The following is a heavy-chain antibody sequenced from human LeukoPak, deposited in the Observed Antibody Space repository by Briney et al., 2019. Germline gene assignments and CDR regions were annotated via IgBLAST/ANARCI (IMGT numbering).Heavy chain of an antibody. Sequence: WGTLSLTCTVSGVSISAFHWSWFRQPAGKRLEWIGLILSSGSPFLNPSLKTRVATSLDLTKNQLSLRLTSLTAADPAMYYCARKDGDYWNQGTLVTVSS. V-gene: IGHV4-4*07. CDR2: ILSSGSP. CDR3: ARKDGDY. CDR1: GVSISAFH. J-gene: IGHJ4*02.